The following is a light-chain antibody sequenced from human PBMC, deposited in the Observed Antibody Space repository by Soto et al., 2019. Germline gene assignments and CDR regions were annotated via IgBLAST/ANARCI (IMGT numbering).Light chain of an antibody. CDR3: QQYHNYPRT. J-gene: IGKJ1*01. Sequence: DIQMTQSPSSLSASLGDRVTITCRASENIIQYLNWYQQKPGKVPRLLVYGASRLETGVPSRFSASGFGTEFTLTIRGLQSEDFATYYCQQYHNYPRTFGQGTRVEIK. CDR1: ENIIQY. CDR2: GAS. V-gene: IGKV1-39*01.